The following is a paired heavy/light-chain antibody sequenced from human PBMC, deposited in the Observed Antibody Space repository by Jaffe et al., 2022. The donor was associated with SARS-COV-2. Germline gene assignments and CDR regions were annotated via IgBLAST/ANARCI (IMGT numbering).Light chain of an antibody. Sequence: QSALTQPASVSGSPGQSITISCTGTSSDVGGYNYVSWYQQHPGKAPKLMIHDVSSRPSGVSNRFSGSKSGNTASLTISGLQAEDEADYYCSSYTISSTWVFGGGTKVTVL. V-gene: IGLV2-14*03. CDR1: SSDVGGYNY. CDR2: DVS. CDR3: SSYTISSTWV. J-gene: IGLJ3*02.
Heavy chain of an antibody. CDR1: GFTFSGYA. Sequence: QVKLVESGGGVVQPGRSLRLSCAASGFTFSGYALHWVRQAPGKGLEWVAVISYDGNKKYYADSVKGRFTISRDNSRNTLDLQMNSLRVEDTAVYYCVRGGGGYIYWYFDLWGRGTLVTVSS. CDR2: ISYDGNKK. J-gene: IGHJ2*01. D-gene: IGHD3-22*01. V-gene: IGHV3-30*04. CDR3: VRGGGGYIYWYFDL.